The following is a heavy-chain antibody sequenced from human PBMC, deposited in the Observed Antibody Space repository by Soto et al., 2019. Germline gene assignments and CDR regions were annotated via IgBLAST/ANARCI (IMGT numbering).Heavy chain of an antibody. D-gene: IGHD3-10*01. V-gene: IGHV2-5*02. CDR3: AYRKPNRGGFRFDS. CDR2: NDWGDNK. Sequence: QITLKESGPTLVKPTQTLTLTCSFSGFSLSTSGVGVGWIRQPPGKALEWLALNDWGDNKWYSPSLKSRLTITKDTSKNQVVLTMTNMDPVDTATYYCAYRKPNRGGFRFDSWGQGTLVTVSS. CDR1: GFSLSTSGVG. J-gene: IGHJ4*02.